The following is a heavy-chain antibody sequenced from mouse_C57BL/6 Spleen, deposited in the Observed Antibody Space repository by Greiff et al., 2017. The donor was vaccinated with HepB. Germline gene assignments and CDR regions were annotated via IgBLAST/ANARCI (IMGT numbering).Heavy chain of an antibody. D-gene: IGHD2-3*01. CDR3: ARSGDGYYFCC. Sequence: VQLQQSGPELVKPGASVKMSCKASGYTFTDYNMHWVKQSHGKSLEWIGYINPNNGGTSYNQKFKGKATLTVNKSSSTAYMALRSRTAEDSAVYYCARSGDGYYFCCWGQGATLTVSS. V-gene: IGHV1-22*01. CDR1: GYTFTDYN. CDR2: INPNNGGT. J-gene: IGHJ2*01.